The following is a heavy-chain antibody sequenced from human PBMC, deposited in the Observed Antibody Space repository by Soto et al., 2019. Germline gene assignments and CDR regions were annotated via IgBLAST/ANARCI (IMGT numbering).Heavy chain of an antibody. CDR1: GFSFSSYV. V-gene: IGHV3-23*01. J-gene: IGHJ4*02. CDR2: ISGSGGYT. CDR3: AKIYCSSSIFYMISGAGTYFAY. Sequence: GGSLRLSCAASGFSFSSYVMSWVRQAPGKGLEWVSAISGSGGYTYYADSVKGRFTISRDNSKNTLYLQMSSLRADDTAVYYCAKIYCSSSIFYMISGAGTYFAYWGQGPLVTVSS. D-gene: IGHD2-2*02.